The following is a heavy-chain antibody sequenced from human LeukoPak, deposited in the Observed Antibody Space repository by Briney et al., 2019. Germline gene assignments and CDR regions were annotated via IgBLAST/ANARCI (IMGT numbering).Heavy chain of an antibody. V-gene: IGHV3-74*01. CDR3: AGDGGLERYFDY. D-gene: IGHD1-1*01. CDR1: GFTFSNYC. Sequence: GGSLRLSCAASGFTFSNYCMHWVRQSPGEGLVGLSRINRDRRSTSYADSVEGRVTISRDNAKHTLYMQMNSLRAEDTAVYYCAGDGGLERYFDYWGQGTLVTVSS. CDR2: INRDRRST. J-gene: IGHJ4*02.